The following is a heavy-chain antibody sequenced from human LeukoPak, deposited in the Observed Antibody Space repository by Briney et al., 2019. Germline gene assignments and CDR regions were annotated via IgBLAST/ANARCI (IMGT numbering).Heavy chain of an antibody. CDR1: GGSVTSGSYY. Sequence: PSQTLSLTCTVCGGSVTSGSYYWSWIRQPAGKGLVWIGRIYTSGSTNYNPSLKSRVTISVDTSKNQFSLKLSSVTAADTAVYYCARNTYYYDSSGYYDNAFDMWGQGTKVTVPS. D-gene: IGHD3-22*01. V-gene: IGHV4-61*02. CDR2: IYTSGST. CDR3: ARNTYYYDSSGYYDNAFDM. J-gene: IGHJ3*02.